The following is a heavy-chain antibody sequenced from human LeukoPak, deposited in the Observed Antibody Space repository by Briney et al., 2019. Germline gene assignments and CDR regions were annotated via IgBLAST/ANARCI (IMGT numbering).Heavy chain of an antibody. D-gene: IGHD3-22*01. J-gene: IGHJ5*02. CDR1: GGSISSGSYY. CDR2: IYTSGST. CDR3: ARDPPYYYDSSGSWFDP. V-gene: IGHV4-61*02. Sequence: PSQTLSLTCTVSGGSISSGSYYWSWIRQPAGKGLEWIGRIYTSGSTNYNPSLKSRVTISVDTSKNQFSLKLSSVTAADTAVYYCARDPPYYYDSSGSWFDPWGQGTLVTVSS.